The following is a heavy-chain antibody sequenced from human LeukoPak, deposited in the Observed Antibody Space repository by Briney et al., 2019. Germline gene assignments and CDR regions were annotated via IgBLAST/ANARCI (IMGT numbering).Heavy chain of an antibody. V-gene: IGHV3-30-3*01. CDR1: GFTFSSYA. D-gene: IGHD3-3*01. J-gene: IGHJ4*02. Sequence: GGSLRLSCAASGFTFSSYAMHWVRQAPGKGLEWVAVISYDGSNKYYADSVKGRFTISRDNSKNTLYLQMNSLRAEDTAVYYCARGFGKSYYDFWQSFDYWGQGTLVTVSS. CDR2: ISYDGSNK. CDR3: ARGFGKSYYDFWQSFDY.